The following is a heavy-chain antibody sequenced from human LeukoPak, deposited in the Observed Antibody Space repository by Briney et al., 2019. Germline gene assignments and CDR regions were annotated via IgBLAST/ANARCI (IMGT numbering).Heavy chain of an antibody. V-gene: IGHV1-3*01. CDR3: ASAYYYDSSGYYYPRSYGMDV. D-gene: IGHD3-22*01. CDR1: GFTFTNHA. J-gene: IGHJ6*02. CDR2: INAGNGNT. Sequence: ASVKVSCKASGFTFTNHALQWVRQAPGQRLEWMGWINAGNGNTKYSQKFQGRVTITRDTSASTAYMELSSLRSEDTAVYYCASAYYYDSSGYYYPRSYGMDVWGQGTTVTVSS.